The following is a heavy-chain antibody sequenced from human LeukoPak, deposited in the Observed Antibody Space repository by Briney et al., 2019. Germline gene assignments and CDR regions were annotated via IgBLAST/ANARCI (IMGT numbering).Heavy chain of an antibody. Sequence: GGSLRLSCAASGFTFSSHAMSWVRQAPGKGLEWVSSISGSGGSTYYADSVKGRFTISRDNSKNTLYLQMNSLRAEDTAVYYCAKDLRPGIAVAGSWGQGTLVTVSS. CDR2: ISGSGGST. J-gene: IGHJ4*02. CDR1: GFTFSSHA. CDR3: AKDLRPGIAVAGS. V-gene: IGHV3-23*01. D-gene: IGHD6-19*01.